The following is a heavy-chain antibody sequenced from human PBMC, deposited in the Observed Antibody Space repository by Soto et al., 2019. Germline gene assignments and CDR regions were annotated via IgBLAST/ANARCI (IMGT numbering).Heavy chain of an antibody. CDR1: GGTFSSCT. Sequence: QVQLVQSGAEVKKPGSSVKVSCKASGGTFSSCTISWVRQAPGQGLEWMGRIIPILGIANYAQKFQGRVTITADKSTSTAYMELSSLRSEDTAVYYCARAGAYAYYYGMDVWGQGTTVTVSS. D-gene: IGHD2-8*01. CDR2: IIPILGIA. V-gene: IGHV1-69*02. J-gene: IGHJ6*02. CDR3: ARAGAYAYYYGMDV.